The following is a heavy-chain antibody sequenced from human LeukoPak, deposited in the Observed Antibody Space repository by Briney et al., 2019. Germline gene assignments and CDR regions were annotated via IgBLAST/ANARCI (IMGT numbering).Heavy chain of an antibody. CDR1: GFTFSTSV. CDR3: AKDFATTGRYPHGSAST. CDR2: ISGSGGST. D-gene: IGHD3-10*01. Sequence: GGSLKLSCAASGFTFSTSVMSWVRQAPGKGLEWASLISGSGGSTYYAGSVKGRFTVSRDNSKNTLFLQMSSLRADDAAVYYCAKDFATTGRYPHGSASTWGQGTLVTVSS. J-gene: IGHJ4*02. V-gene: IGHV3-23*01.